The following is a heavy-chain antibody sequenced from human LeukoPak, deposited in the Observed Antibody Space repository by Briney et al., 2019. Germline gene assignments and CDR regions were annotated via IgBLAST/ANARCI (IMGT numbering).Heavy chain of an antibody. CDR1: GYTFTSYG. D-gene: IGHD1-26*01. Sequence: ASVKVSCKASGYTFTSYGISWVRQAPGQGLEWMGWISAYNGNTNYAQKLQGRVTMTTDTSTSTAYMELSRLRSDDTAVYYCARDLSGSYFYLGNWFDPWGQGTLVTVSS. CDR2: ISAYNGNT. J-gene: IGHJ5*02. V-gene: IGHV1-18*01. CDR3: ARDLSGSYFYLGNWFDP.